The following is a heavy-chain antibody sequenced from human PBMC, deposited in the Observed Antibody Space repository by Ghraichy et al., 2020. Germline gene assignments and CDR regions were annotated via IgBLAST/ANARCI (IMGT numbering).Heavy chain of an antibody. J-gene: IGHJ5*02. V-gene: IGHV3-7*03. CDR1: GFNFGRFW. CDR2: IKEDESET. Sequence: GGSLRLSCTASGFNFGRFWMTWVRQAPGKGLEWVANIKEDESETYYVDSVKGRFTISRDKAKDSLFLQMNSLRAEDTAVYYCTRDYDSSSGYCRDYTYWFDPWGQGAVVTVSS. D-gene: IGHD3-3*01. CDR3: TRDYDSSSGYCRDYTYWFDP.